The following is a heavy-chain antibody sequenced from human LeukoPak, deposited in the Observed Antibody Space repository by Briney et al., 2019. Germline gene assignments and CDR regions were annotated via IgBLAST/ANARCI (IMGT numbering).Heavy chain of an antibody. Sequence: SETLSLTCTVSGGSISSSSYYWGWIRQPPGKGLEWIGSIYYSGSTYYNPSLKSRVTISVDTSKNQFSLKLSSVTAADTAVYYCARGLDTAMVDFDYWGQGTLVTVSS. CDR1: GGSISSSSYY. D-gene: IGHD5-18*01. J-gene: IGHJ4*02. CDR2: IYYSGST. V-gene: IGHV4-39*07. CDR3: ARGLDTAMVDFDY.